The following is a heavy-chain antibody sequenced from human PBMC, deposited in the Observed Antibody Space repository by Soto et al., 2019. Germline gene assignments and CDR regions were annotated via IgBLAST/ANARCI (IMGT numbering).Heavy chain of an antibody. Sequence: QVQLVQSGAEVKKPESSVKVSCKAPGGTFSTYAISWVRQAPGQGLEWMGGIIPMFGKANYAQRFQDRVMITAKESTNTVYMELSSMRSEDTAVYFSASGLQLWLRRRNMGYSGWGQGTLVSVSS. D-gene: IGHD5-12*01. J-gene: IGHJ4*02. CDR2: IIPMFGKA. V-gene: IGHV1-69*12. CDR3: ASGLQLWLRRRNMGYSG. CDR1: GGTFSTYA.